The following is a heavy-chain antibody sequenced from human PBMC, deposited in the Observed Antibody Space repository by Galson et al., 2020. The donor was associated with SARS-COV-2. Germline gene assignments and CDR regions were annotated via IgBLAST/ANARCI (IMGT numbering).Heavy chain of an antibody. J-gene: IGHJ4*02. CDR3: AHSPPSWDLPSLSTFDY. V-gene: IGHV2-5*02. Sequence: SGPTLVKPTQTLTLTCTFSGFSLSTSGVGVGWIRQPPGKALEWLALIYWDDDKRYSPSLKSRLTITKDTSKNQVVLTMTNMDPVDTATYYCAHSPPSWDLPSLSTFDYWGQGTLVTVSS. CDR2: IYWDDDK. CDR1: GFSLSTSGVG. D-gene: IGHD1-26*01.